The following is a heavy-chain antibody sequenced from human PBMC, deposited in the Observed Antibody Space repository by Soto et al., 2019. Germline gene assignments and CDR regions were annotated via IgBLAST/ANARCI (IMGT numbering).Heavy chain of an antibody. CDR1: GFTFSSYE. CDR2: ISSSGSTI. Sequence: EVQLVESGGGLVQPGGSLRLSCAASGFTFSSYEMNWVRQAPGKGLEWVSYISSSGSTIYYADSVKGRFTISRDNAKNSLYLQMNSLRAEDTAVYYCARDGGSVYSEVDAFDIWGQGTMVTVSS. J-gene: IGHJ3*02. CDR3: ARDGGSVYSEVDAFDI. V-gene: IGHV3-48*03. D-gene: IGHD5-18*01.